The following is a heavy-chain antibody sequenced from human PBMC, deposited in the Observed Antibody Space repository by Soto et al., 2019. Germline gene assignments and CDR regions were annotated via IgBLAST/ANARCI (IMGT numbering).Heavy chain of an antibody. D-gene: IGHD3-10*01. CDR2: IIPIFGTA. CDR1: GGTFSSYA. Sequence: SVKVSCKASGGTFSSYAISWVRQAPGQGLEWMGGIIPIFGTANYAQKFQGRVTITADKSTSTAYMELSSLRSEDTAVYYCAREHGSGSYSPDFDYWGQGTLVTVSS. V-gene: IGHV1-69*06. J-gene: IGHJ4*02. CDR3: AREHGSGSYSPDFDY.